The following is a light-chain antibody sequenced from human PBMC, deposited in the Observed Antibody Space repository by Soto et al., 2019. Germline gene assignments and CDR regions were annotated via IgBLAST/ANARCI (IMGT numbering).Light chain of an antibody. J-gene: IGKJ1*01. CDR1: ESVSNT. CDR3: QQYGYSSWT. V-gene: IGKV3-20*01. CDR2: AAA. Sequence: IVMTQSPATLSVSPGDRATLSCRASESVSNTVAWYQQKPGQAPRLLIFAAASRATGIPDRFSGGGSGTDFTLTISRLEPEDFAVYYCQQYGYSSWTFGQGTKVDI.